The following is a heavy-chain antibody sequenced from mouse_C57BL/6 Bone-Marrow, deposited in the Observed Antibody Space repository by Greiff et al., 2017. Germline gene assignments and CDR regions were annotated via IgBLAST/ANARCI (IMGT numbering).Heavy chain of an antibody. D-gene: IGHD1-1*01. Sequence: VQVVESGAELARPGASVKMSCKASGYTFTSYTMHWVKQRPGQGLEWIGYINPSSGYTKYNQKFKDKATLTADKSSSTAYMQLSSLTSEDSAVYYCARDYYGSSSWFAYWGQGTLVTVSA. J-gene: IGHJ3*01. V-gene: IGHV1-4*01. CDR2: INPSSGYT. CDR1: GYTFTSYT. CDR3: ARDYYGSSSWFAY.